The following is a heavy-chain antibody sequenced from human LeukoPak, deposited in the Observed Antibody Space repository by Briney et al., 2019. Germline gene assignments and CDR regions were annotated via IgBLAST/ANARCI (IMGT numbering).Heavy chain of an antibody. CDR1: GFPFSNSP. D-gene: IGHD4/OR15-4a*01. Sequence: LRLPCAVPGFPFSNSPMSWVLQAPGHGLEWVSAITGSVGGTYYADSVKGRFTISRDIPKNTLYLQMNSLRAEDTAVYYCAKDGQYGDYWYYYMDVWGKGTTVTVSS. V-gene: IGHV3-23*01. CDR2: ITGSVGGT. CDR3: AKDGQYGDYWYYYMDV. J-gene: IGHJ6*03.